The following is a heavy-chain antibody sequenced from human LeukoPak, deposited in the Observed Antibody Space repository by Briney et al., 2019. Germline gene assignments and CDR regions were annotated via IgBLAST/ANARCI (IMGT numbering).Heavy chain of an antibody. CDR1: GGSISSSSYY. Sequence: PSETLSLTCTVSGGSISSSSYYWGWIRQPPGKGLEWIGSIYYSGSTYYNPSLKSRVTISVDTSKNQFSLKLSSVTAADTAVYYCARPPSGWFFDAFDIWGQGTMVTVSS. D-gene: IGHD6-19*01. V-gene: IGHV4-39*01. J-gene: IGHJ3*02. CDR3: ARPPSGWFFDAFDI. CDR2: IYYSGST.